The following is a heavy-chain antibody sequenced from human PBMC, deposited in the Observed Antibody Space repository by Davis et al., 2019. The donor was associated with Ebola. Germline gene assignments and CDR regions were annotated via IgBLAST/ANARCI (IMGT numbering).Heavy chain of an antibody. D-gene: IGHD2-2*02. Sequence: GESLKISCAASGFTFSSYAMSWVRQAPGKGLEWISGITDNGGSTFYADSVGGRLTSSRDNSQNTLYLQMNSLRAEDSAVYYCAKRSCSGSSCYTFFDCWGQGSLVTVSS. CDR2: ITDNGGST. CDR1: GFTFSSYA. J-gene: IGHJ4*02. V-gene: IGHV3-23*01. CDR3: AKRSCSGSSCYTFFDC.